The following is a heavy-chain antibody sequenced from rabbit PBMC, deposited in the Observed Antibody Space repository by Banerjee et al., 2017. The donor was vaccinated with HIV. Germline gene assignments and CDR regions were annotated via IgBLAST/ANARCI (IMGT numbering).Heavy chain of an antibody. Sequence: QSLVESGGGLVQPGASLTLTCTASGFSFSSGYWISWVRQAPGKGLEWIGCIYPVYGATDYASWVNGRFTISLDNAQNTVFLQMTSLTVADTATYFCARDSYSGGTYGGGFDPWGPGTLVTVS. CDR1: GFSFSSGYW. D-gene: IGHD7-1*01. CDR3: ARDSYSGGTYGGGFDP. CDR2: IYPVYGAT. V-gene: IGHV1S40*01. J-gene: IGHJ2*01.